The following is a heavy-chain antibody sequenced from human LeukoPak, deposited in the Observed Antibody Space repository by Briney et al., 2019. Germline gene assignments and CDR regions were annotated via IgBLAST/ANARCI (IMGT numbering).Heavy chain of an antibody. CDR1: GFTFSSYG. V-gene: IGHV3-30*03. J-gene: IGHJ4*02. CDR2: ISYDGSNK. Sequence: QTGGSLRLSCVASGFTFSSYGMHWVRQAPGKGLEWVAVISYDGSNKYYADSVKGRFTISRDNSKNTLFLQMNSLTVGDTAVYYCASDYWGQGTLVTVSS. CDR3: ASDY.